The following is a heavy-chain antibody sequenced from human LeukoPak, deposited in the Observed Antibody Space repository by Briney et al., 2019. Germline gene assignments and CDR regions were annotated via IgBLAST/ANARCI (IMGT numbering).Heavy chain of an antibody. Sequence: SETLSLTCTVSGGSISNYYWSWIRQPPGRGLEWIGYISYSGSTNYNPSLRSRVTISVDTSKNQFSLKLSSVTAADTAVYYCTRDRGYGVYGTTFDYWGQGTLVTVSS. CDR1: GGSISNYY. CDR3: TRDRGYGVYGTTFDY. CDR2: ISYSGST. D-gene: IGHD4-17*01. J-gene: IGHJ4*02. V-gene: IGHV4-59*12.